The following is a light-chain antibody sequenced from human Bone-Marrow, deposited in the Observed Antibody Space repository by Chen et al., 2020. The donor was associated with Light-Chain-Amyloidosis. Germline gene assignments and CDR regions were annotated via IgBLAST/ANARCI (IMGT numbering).Light chain of an antibody. V-gene: IGKV3-20*01. J-gene: IGKJ4*01. CDR3: QQYGTSPLT. CDR2: GSS. CDR1: QTISSNY. Sequence: EIVLTQSPGTLSLSPGEGANLSCRASQTISSNYLTCYQQKFGQAPRLLIYGSSSRATGIPDRFTGSGSGTDFTLTINRLEHEDFAMYYCQQYGTSPLTFGGGTKVEIK.